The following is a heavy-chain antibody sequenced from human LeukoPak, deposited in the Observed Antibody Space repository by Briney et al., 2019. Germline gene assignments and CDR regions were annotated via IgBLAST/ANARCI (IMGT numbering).Heavy chain of an antibody. J-gene: IGHJ4*02. D-gene: IGHD2-2*01. V-gene: IGHV3-21*01. Sequence: TGGSLRLSCTASGFTFSSYSMNWVRQAPGKGLEWLSSISSGSTYVYYADSGKGRFTISRDNAKNSLYLQMNSLTAEDTAVYYCARDPQRYCSSNSCLVDYWGQGTLVTVSS. CDR1: GFTFSSYS. CDR2: ISSGSTYV. CDR3: ARDPQRYCSSNSCLVDY.